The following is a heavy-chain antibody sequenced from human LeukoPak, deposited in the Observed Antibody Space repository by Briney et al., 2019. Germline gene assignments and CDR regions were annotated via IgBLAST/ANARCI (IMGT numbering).Heavy chain of an antibody. J-gene: IGHJ4*02. V-gene: IGHV3-23*01. CDR3: AKDPSTVTTSDLGDY. D-gene: IGHD4-17*01. Sequence: GRSLRLSCAASGFTFSSYAMSWVRQAPGKGLEWVSAISGSGGSTYYADSVKGRFTISRDNSKNTLYLQMNSLRAEDTAVYYCAKDPSTVTTSDLGDYWGQGTLVTVSS. CDR2: ISGSGGST. CDR1: GFTFSSYA.